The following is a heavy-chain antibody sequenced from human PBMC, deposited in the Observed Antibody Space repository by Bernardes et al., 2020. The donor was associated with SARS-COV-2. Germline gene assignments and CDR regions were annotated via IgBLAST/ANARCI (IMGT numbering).Heavy chain of an antibody. D-gene: IGHD3-10*01. CDR2: IAYSENT. CDR3: ARNLNYYGSVMDV. V-gene: IGHV4-31*03. J-gene: IGHJ6*02. CDR1: GGSISSGGYY. Sequence: SETLSLTCTVSGGSISSGGYYWSCIRQHTGKGLEWIGYIAYSENTYYNPSLKSRVTISVGTSQSQFSLSLRSVTDADTAVYYCARNLNYYGSVMDVWGQGITVTVSS.